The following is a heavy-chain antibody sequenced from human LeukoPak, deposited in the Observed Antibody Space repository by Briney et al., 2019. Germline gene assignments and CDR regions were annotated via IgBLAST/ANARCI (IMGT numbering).Heavy chain of an antibody. D-gene: IGHD5-18*01. CDR1: GGSISSYY. CDR3: ARSMDTAMVTVGY. V-gene: IGHV4-59*01. CDR2: IYYSGST. Sequence: SETLSLTCTVSGGSISSYYWSWIRQPPGKGLEWIGYIYYSGSTNYNPSLKSRVTISVDTSKNQFSLKLSSVTAADTAVYYCARSMDTAMVTVGYWGQGTLVTVSS. J-gene: IGHJ4*02.